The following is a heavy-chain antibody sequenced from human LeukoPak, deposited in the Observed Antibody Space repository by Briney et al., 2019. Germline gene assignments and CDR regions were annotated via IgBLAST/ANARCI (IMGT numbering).Heavy chain of an antibody. CDR3: AKRGGYCSSNNCYDDF. CDR2: ISESGATA. J-gene: IGHJ4*02. V-gene: IGHV3-23*01. D-gene: IGHD2-2*01. Sequence: GGPLRLSCTASGFPFSVYAMSWARQAPGKGLEWVSAISESGATAFYADSVKGRLTISRDNSKHTLYLQMNSLRAEDTAVYYCAKRGGYCSSNNCYDDFWGQGTLVAVSS. CDR1: GFPFSVYA.